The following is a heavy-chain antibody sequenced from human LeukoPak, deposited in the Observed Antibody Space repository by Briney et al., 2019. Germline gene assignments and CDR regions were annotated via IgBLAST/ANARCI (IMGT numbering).Heavy chain of an antibody. CDR1: GGSISSYY. CDR2: IYYDGNT. J-gene: IGHJ6*03. V-gene: IGHV4-59*08. CDR3: VRHVLFYYYYYMDV. Sequence: SDTLSLTCTVSGGSISSYYWSWIRQSPGKGLQWIGYIYYDGNTNYNPSLKSRVTISLDTSKNQFPLEMSSVTAADTAVYYCVRHVLFYYYYYMDVWGTGTPVTVSS. D-gene: IGHD3-10*01.